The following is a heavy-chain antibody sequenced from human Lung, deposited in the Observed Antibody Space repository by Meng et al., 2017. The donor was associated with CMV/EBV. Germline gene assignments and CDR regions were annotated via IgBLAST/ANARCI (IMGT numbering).Heavy chain of an antibody. D-gene: IGHD3-22*01. CDR2: ISSKAYGGTT. Sequence: SLKISCTASGFTFGDYAMSWVRQAPGKGLEWVGFISSKAYGGTTEYAASVKGRFTISRDDSKSIAYLQMNSLKTEDTAVYYCTRVGTYYYDSSGYYLREEGYFDYWGQGTXVTVSS. V-gene: IGHV3-49*04. CDR3: TRVGTYYYDSSGYYLREEGYFDY. CDR1: GFTFGDYA. J-gene: IGHJ4*02.